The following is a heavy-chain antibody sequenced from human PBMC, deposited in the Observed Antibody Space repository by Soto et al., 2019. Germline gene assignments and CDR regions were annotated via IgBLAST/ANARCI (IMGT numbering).Heavy chain of an antibody. V-gene: IGHV3-15*01. CDR2: IKSKTDGGTT. Sequence: PGGSLRLSCAASGFTFSNAWMSWVRQAPGKGLEWVGRIKSKTDGGTTDYAAPVKGRFTISRDDSKNTLYLQMNSLKTEDTAVYYCTTDLPIHSVCYFIDPWGHVNPVPVSS. D-gene: IGHD1-26*01. CDR3: TTDLPIHSVCYFIDP. J-gene: IGHJ5*02. CDR1: GFTFSNAW.